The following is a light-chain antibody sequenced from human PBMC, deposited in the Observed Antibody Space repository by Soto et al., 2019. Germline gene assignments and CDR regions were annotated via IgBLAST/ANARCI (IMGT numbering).Light chain of an antibody. Sequence: QSALTRPASVSGSPGQSITISCTGTSSDVGSYNLVSWYQQHPGKAPKLMIYEGNERPSGVSNRFSGSKSGNTASLTISGLQAEDEADYYCCSYAGSSTGVFGGGTKLTVL. CDR3: CSYAGSSTGV. J-gene: IGLJ3*02. V-gene: IGLV2-23*01. CDR2: EGN. CDR1: SSDVGSYNL.